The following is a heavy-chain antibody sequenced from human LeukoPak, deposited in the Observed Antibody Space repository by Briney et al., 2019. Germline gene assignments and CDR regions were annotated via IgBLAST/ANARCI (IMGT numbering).Heavy chain of an antibody. V-gene: IGHV3-30*04. CDR1: GFTFSSYA. J-gene: IGHJ4*02. CDR2: ISYDGSNK. Sequence: GGSLRLSCAASGFTFSSYAMHWVRQAPGKGLEWVAVISYDGSNKYYADSVKGRFTISRDNSKNTLYLQMNSLRAEDTAVYYCARGRIDYYDSSGYDQPFDYWGQGTLVTVSS. D-gene: IGHD3-22*01. CDR3: ARGRIDYYDSSGYDQPFDY.